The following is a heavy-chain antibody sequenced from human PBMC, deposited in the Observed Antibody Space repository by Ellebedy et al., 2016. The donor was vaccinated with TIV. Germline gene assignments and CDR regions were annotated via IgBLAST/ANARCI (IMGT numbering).Heavy chain of an antibody. CDR3: AKWRWQQSEFEY. J-gene: IGHJ4*02. CDR1: GFSISNYA. V-gene: IGHV3-23*01. Sequence: GGSLRLXXLASGFSISNYAMTWVRQAPGKGLDWVATISGSGGSTYYADPARGRFTISRDNSKNTVYLQLNSLRAEDTAVYYCAKWRWQQSEFEYWGQGTLVTVSS. CDR2: ISGSGGST. D-gene: IGHD5-24*01.